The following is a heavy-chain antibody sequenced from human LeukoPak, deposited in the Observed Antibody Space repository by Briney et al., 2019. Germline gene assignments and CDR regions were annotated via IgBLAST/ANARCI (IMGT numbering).Heavy chain of an antibody. D-gene: IGHD3-10*01. J-gene: IGHJ6*02. CDR1: GFTFSSYG. CDR3: ARGELIWFGGPNGMDV. Sequence: PGGSLRLSCSASGFTFSSYGVHWVRQAPGKGLEWVAFIRFDGTNKYYAASVKGQFTVSRDNSRDTLFLQMNSLRPEDTAVYYCARGELIWFGGPNGMDVWGQGTTVTVTS. CDR2: IRFDGTNK. V-gene: IGHV3-30*02.